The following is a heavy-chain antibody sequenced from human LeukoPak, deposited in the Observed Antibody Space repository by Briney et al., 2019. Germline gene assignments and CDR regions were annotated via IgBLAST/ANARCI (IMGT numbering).Heavy chain of an antibody. CDR3: ARNYGGNSAG. Sequence: GGSLRLSCAASGFTFSSYNMNWVRQAPGKGLEWVSYISTSSGTINYADSVKGRFTISRDNAKNSLYLQMNSLRDEDTAIYYCARNYGGNSAGWGQGTRVIVSS. D-gene: IGHD4-23*01. CDR2: ISTSSGTI. V-gene: IGHV3-48*02. CDR1: GFTFSSYN. J-gene: IGHJ4*02.